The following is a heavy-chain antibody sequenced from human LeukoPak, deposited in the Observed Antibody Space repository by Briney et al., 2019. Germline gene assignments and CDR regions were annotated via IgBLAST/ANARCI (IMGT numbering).Heavy chain of an antibody. V-gene: IGHV1-18*01. CDR3: ARHVYGSGSYYKGVYYMDV. Sequence: GASVKVSCKASGYTFTSYGISWVRQAPGQGLEWMGWISAYNGNTNYAQKLQGRVTMTTDTSTSTAYMELRSLRASDTAMYYCARHVYGSGSYYKGVYYMDVWGKGTTVTVSS. J-gene: IGHJ6*03. CDR1: GYTFTSYG. D-gene: IGHD3-10*01. CDR2: ISAYNGNT.